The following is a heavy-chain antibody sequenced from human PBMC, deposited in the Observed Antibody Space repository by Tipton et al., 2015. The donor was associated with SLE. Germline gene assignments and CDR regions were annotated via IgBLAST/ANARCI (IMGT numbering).Heavy chain of an antibody. V-gene: IGHV4-59*11. D-gene: IGHD2-15*01. J-gene: IGHJ4*01. CDR1: GVSISGHH. CDR2: IYHGGST. CDR3: ARGSVVADDY. Sequence: TLSLTCTISGVSISGHHWGWIRQPPGKGLEWVGYIYHGGSTDYNPPLKSRVTISVDTSKNQFTLKLSSVTAADTAVYYCARGSVVADDYWGQGTLVTVSS.